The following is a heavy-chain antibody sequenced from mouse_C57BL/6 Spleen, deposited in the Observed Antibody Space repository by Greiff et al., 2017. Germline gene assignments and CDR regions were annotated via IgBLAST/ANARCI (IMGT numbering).Heavy chain of an antibody. CDR3: TPIYYDYDYAMDY. CDR1: GYTFTDYE. D-gene: IGHD2-4*01. Sequence: QVHVKQSGAELVRPGASVTLSCKASGYTFTDYEMHWVKQTPVHGLEWIGAIDPETGGTAYNQKFKGKAILTADKSSSTAYMELRSLTSEDSAVYYCTPIYYDYDYAMDYWGQGTSVTVSS. CDR2: IDPETGGT. J-gene: IGHJ4*01. V-gene: IGHV1-15*01.